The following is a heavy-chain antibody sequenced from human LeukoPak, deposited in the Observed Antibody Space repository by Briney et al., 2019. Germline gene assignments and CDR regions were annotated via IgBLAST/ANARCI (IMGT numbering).Heavy chain of an antibody. CDR3: AIRVSGSYYYYGMDV. V-gene: IGHV1-69*04. Sequence: ASVKVSCKASGGTFSSYAISWVRQAPGQGLEWMGRIIPILGIANYAQKFQGRVTITADKSTSTAYMELSSLRSEDTAVYYCAIRVSGSYYYYGMDVWGQGTTVTVS. CDR2: IIPILGIA. D-gene: IGHD1-26*01. CDR1: GGTFSSYA. J-gene: IGHJ6*02.